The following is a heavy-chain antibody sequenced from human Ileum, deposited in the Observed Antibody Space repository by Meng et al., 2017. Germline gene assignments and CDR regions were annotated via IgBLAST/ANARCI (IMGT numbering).Heavy chain of an antibody. Sequence: VVPVQSGAEVKKPGASVKVSCKASCYTFTAFYMHWVRQAPGQGLEWMGRINPNSGDTKCAQKFQGRVTMTRDTSISTAYMELSTLTSDDTAMYYCARDLRGGGSYYLSYWGQGTLVTVSS. J-gene: IGHJ4*02. CDR3: ARDLRGGGSYYLSY. V-gene: IGHV1-2*06. D-gene: IGHD1-26*01. CDR2: INPNSGDT. CDR1: CYTFTAFY.